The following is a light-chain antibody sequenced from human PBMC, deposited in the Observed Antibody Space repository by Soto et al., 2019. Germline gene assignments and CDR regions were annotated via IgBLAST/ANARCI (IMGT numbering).Light chain of an antibody. J-gene: IGLJ6*01. CDR1: GSDVGAYDS. V-gene: IGLV2-8*01. Sequence: QSALTQPPSASGSPGQSVTISCTGAGSDVGAYDSVSWYRQSPGKAPELLIYEDRKRHSGVPDRFSASKSGNTASLTVSGLQTEDETDYYCSSYAGTDKFLFGSGTKLTVL. CDR2: EDR. CDR3: SSYAGTDKFL.